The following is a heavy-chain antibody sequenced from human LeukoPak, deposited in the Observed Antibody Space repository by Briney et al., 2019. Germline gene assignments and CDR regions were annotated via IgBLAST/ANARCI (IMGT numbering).Heavy chain of an antibody. V-gene: IGHV1-24*01. D-gene: IGHD1-14*01. Sequence: ASVKVSCKVSGYTLTELSMHWVRQAPGKGLEWMGGFDPEAGETIYAQKFQGRVTMTEDTSTDTAYMELSSLRSEDTAVYYCATRPDSNYGYYGMDVWGQGTTVTVSS. CDR2: FDPEAGET. CDR3: ATRPDSNYGYYGMDV. CDR1: GYTLTELS. J-gene: IGHJ6*02.